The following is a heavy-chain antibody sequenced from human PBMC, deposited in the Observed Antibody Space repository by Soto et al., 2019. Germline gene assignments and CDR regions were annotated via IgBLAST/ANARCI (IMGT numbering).Heavy chain of an antibody. CDR2: ISGSGGST. V-gene: IGHV3-23*01. D-gene: IGHD3-22*01. CDR1: GFTFSSYA. CDR3: ANDFQYYYDSSGYDDAFDI. J-gene: IGHJ3*02. Sequence: GGSLRLSCAASGFTFSSYAMSWVRQAPGKGLEWVSAISGSGGSTYYADSVKGRFTISRDNSKNTLYLQMNSLRAEDTAVYYCANDFQYYYDSSGYDDAFDIWGQGTMVTVSS.